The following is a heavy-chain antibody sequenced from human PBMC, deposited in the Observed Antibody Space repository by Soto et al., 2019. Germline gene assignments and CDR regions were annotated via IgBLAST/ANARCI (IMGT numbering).Heavy chain of an antibody. CDR3: VRGLGDSRGYSSSFDY. D-gene: IGHD3-22*01. CDR1: GGSFRGYY. V-gene: IGHV4-34*01. Sequence: SETLSLTCAAYGGSFRGYYWSWIRQPPGKGLEWIGEINNSGSTNYNPSLKSRVTISLDTSKNQFSQKLSSVTAADTAVFFCVRGLGDSRGYSSSFDYWGQGIVVTVGS. CDR2: INNSGST. J-gene: IGHJ4*02.